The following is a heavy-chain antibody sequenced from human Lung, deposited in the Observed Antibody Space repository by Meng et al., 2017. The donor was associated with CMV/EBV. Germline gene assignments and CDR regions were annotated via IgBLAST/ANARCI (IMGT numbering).Heavy chain of an antibody. D-gene: IGHD5-12*01. CDR3: ARREYNSGYDP. CDR1: GFTFDDYG. CDR2: INWNGGST. J-gene: IGHJ5*02. Sequence: GESLKISCAASGFTFDDYGMSWVRQAPGKGLEWVSGINWNGGSTGYADSVKGRFTISRDNAKNSLYLQMNSLRAEDTALYYCARREYNSGYDPWGQGTLVTVSS. V-gene: IGHV3-20*04.